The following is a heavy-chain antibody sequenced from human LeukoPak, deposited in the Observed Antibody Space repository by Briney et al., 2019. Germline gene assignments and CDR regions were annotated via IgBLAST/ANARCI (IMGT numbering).Heavy chain of an antibody. V-gene: IGHV3-11*01. CDR1: GFTFSDYY. D-gene: IGHD6-19*01. J-gene: IGHJ4*02. CDR2: ISSGGSSI. CDR3: ARGDWYSFDY. Sequence: GGSLRLSCAASGFTFSDYYMNWIRQAPGKGLEWVSYISSGGSSIYYADSVKGRFTISRDNAKSSLYMQMNSLKAEDTAVYYCARGDWYSFDYWGQGTLVTVSS.